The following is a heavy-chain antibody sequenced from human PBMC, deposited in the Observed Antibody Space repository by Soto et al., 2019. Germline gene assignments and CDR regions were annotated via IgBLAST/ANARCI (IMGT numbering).Heavy chain of an antibody. Sequence: PSETLSLTCTVSGGSISSGGYYWSWIRQHPGKGLEWIGYIYYSGSTYYNPSLKSRVTISVDTSKNQFSLKLSSVTAADTAVYYCARDVYDSSAFDYWGQGTLVTVSS. CDR1: GGSISSGGYY. CDR2: IYYSGST. CDR3: ARDVYDSSAFDY. J-gene: IGHJ4*02. V-gene: IGHV4-31*03. D-gene: IGHD3-22*01.